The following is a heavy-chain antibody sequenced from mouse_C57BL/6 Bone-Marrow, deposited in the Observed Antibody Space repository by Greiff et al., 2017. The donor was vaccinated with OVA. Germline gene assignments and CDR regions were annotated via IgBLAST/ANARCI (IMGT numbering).Heavy chain of an antibody. CDR1: GYTFTSYW. CDR3: ARGGVYDGSWFAY. J-gene: IGHJ3*01. CDR2: IYPSESET. Sequence: QVQLKQPGAELVRPGSSVKLSCKASGYTFTSYWMDWVKQSPGQGLEWIGNIYPSESETHYTQKFKDKATLTVDKSSSTAYMQHSSLTSEDSAVYYGARGGVYDGSWFAYWGQGTLVTVSA. V-gene: IGHV1-61*01. D-gene: IGHD2-3*01.